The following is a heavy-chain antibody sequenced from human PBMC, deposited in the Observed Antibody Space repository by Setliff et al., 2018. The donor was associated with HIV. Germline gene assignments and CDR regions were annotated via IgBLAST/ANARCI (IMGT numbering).Heavy chain of an antibody. CDR1: GFTFGDYA. CDR3: AKMACSGGNCYSGS. Sequence: QAGGSLRLSCIASGFTFGDYAMTWVRQAPGKGLEWVGFIRSKAYGGTAEYAASVKGRFTISRDDSKSIAYLQMNSLKTEDTAVYYCAKMACSGGNCYSGSWGQGALVTVSS. D-gene: IGHD2-15*01. J-gene: IGHJ5*02. CDR2: IRSKAYGGTA. V-gene: IGHV3-49*04.